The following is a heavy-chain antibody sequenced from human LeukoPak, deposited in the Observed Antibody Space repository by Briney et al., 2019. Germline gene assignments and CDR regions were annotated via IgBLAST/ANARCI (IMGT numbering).Heavy chain of an antibody. CDR1: GYSISSGYY. CDR3: ARVFGDQKGAYYYGMDV. Sequence: SETLSLTCTVSGYSISSGYYWGWIRQPPGKGLEWIGSIYHSGSTYYNPSLKSRVTISVDTSKNQFSLKLSSVTAADTAVYYCARVFGDQKGAYYYGMDVWGQGTTVTVSS. V-gene: IGHV4-38-2*02. CDR2: IYHSGST. D-gene: IGHD4-17*01. J-gene: IGHJ6*02.